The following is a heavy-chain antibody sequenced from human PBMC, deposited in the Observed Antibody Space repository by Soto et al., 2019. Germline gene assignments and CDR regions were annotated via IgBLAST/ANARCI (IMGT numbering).Heavy chain of an antibody. CDR3: ARDPSYGSGSRLDY. CDR1: GGTFSSYA. J-gene: IGHJ4*02. CDR2: IIPIFGTA. Sequence: QVQLVQSGAEVKKPGSSVKVSCKASGGTFSSYAISWVRQAPGQGLEWMGGIIPIFGTANYAQKFQGRVTLPADESTSPAYIELSSLRSEDTAVYYCARDPSYGSGSRLDYSGQGTLVTVSS. D-gene: IGHD3-10*01. V-gene: IGHV1-69*12.